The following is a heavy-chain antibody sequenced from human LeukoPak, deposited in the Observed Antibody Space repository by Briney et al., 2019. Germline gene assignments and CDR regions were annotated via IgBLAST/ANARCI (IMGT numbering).Heavy chain of an antibody. D-gene: IGHD6-19*01. J-gene: IGHJ4*02. Sequence: GGSLRLSCAASGFTFSNYNLHWVRQAPGKGLEWVAVISYDEKNEYYPDSVKGRFTISRDNPKNTVHLQMNSLRVEDTAVYYCAREYTSGWYDYWGQGTLVTVSS. CDR1: GFTFSNYN. V-gene: IGHV3-30*04. CDR2: ISYDEKNE. CDR3: AREYTSGWYDY.